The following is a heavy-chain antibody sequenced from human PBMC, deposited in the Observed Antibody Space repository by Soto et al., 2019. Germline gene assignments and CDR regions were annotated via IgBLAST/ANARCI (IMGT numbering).Heavy chain of an antibody. CDR2: IYYRGST. V-gene: IGHV4-39*01. D-gene: IGHD1-26*01. CDR1: GGSISSSSYY. Sequence: SETLSLTCTVSGGSISSSSYYWGWIRQPPGKGLEWIGSIYYRGSTYYNPSLKSRVTISVDTSKNQFSLKLSSVTAADTAVYYCARTIVGATPNPSPIDYWGQGTLVTVSS. CDR3: ARTIVGATPNPSPIDY. J-gene: IGHJ4*02.